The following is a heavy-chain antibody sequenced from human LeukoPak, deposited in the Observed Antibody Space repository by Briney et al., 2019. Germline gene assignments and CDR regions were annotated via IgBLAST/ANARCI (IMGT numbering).Heavy chain of an antibody. CDR2: IRAGGDTT. CDR1: GFTFNSYG. CDR3: AKDPGHYYNSGNYYHYGMDV. V-gene: IGHV3-23*01. J-gene: IGHJ6*02. D-gene: IGHD3-10*01. Sequence: GGSLRLSWAASGFTFNSYGMCWVRQAPGKGLEWVAVIRAGGDTTNYADSVKGRFTISRDNFKNTLYLQMNGLTAEDTAVYYCAKDPGHYYNSGNYYHYGMDVWGQGTTVTVSS.